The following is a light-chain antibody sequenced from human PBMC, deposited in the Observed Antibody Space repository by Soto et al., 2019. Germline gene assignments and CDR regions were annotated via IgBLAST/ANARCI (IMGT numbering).Light chain of an antibody. CDR2: GIS. J-gene: IGKJ1*01. CDR3: QQYVTSSPRT. Sequence: EIVLTQSPGTLSLSPGERATLSCRASHTISSSYLAWYQQKPGQAPRLLMYGISRRATGIPGRFSGSGSGTDFTLTITRLEPEDFAMYYCQQYVTSSPRTFGQGTKVDIK. V-gene: IGKV3-20*01. CDR1: HTISSSY.